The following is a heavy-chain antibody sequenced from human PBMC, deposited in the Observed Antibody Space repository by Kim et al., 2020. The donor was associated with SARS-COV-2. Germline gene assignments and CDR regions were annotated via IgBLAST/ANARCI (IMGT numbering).Heavy chain of an antibody. CDR2: IYYNGKT. J-gene: IGHJ4*02. CDR3: ARRGFLEWLTFDN. D-gene: IGHD3-3*01. Sequence: SETLSLTCSVSGDYIGLSSYYWGWIRQTPGKGLEWIGSIYYNGKTYYNPSLKSRVTMSIDTSKNQFSLNLRSVAAADTAVYYCARRGFLEWLTFDNWGQGTLVTVSA. V-gene: IGHV4-39*01. CDR1: GDYIGLSSYY.